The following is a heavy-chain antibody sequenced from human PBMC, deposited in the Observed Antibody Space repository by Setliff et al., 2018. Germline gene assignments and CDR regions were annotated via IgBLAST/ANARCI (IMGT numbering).Heavy chain of an antibody. CDR3: AREERYYNFWSGYFDY. Sequence: SETLSLTCTVSGGSISSSSYYWGWIRQPPGKGLEWVGSIYYSGSTYYNPSLKSRVTISVETSKNQFSLKLSSVTAADTAVYYCAREERYYNFWSGYFDYWGQGTLVTVSS. CDR1: GGSISSSSYY. CDR2: IYYSGST. V-gene: IGHV4-39*07. J-gene: IGHJ4*02. D-gene: IGHD3-3*01.